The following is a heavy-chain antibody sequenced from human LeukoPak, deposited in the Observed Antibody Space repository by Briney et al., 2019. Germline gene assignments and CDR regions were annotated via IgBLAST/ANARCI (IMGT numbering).Heavy chain of an antibody. CDR2: ISGSGGST. CDR3: ARTPQYYGSGSYYFDY. Sequence: QPGGSLRLSCAASGFTFSSYSMNWVRQAPGKGLEWVSVISGSGGSTYYADSVKGRFTFSRDNSKSTLYLQMNSLRAEDTAVYYCARTPQYYGSGSYYFDYWGQGTLVTVSS. V-gene: IGHV3-23*01. D-gene: IGHD3-10*01. J-gene: IGHJ4*02. CDR1: GFTFSSYS.